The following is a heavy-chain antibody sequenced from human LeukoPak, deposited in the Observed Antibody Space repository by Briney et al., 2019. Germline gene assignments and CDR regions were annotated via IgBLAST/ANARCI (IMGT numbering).Heavy chain of an antibody. J-gene: IGHJ4*02. CDR3: ARRVAVADNHFDY. CDR2: ISYSGST. V-gene: IGHV4-39*07. D-gene: IGHD6-19*01. CDR1: GGSISSSPYY. Sequence: PSETLSLTCTVSGGSISSSPYYWGWIRQPPGKGLEWIGSISYSGSTYYNPSLKSRLTMSVDTSKNQFSLELSSVTAADTGVYYCARRVAVADNHFDYWGQGTLVTVSS.